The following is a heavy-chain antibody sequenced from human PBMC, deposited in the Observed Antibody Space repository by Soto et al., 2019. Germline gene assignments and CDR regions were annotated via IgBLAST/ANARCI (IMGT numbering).Heavy chain of an antibody. V-gene: IGHV5-10-1*01. J-gene: IGHJ6*02. D-gene: IGHD2-2*01. CDR2: IDPSDSYT. CDR1: GYSFTSYW. CDR3: ARHMGYCSSTSFYLYYYGIDV. Sequence: PGESLKISCKGSGYSFTSYWISWVRQMPGKGLEWMGRIDPSDSYTNYSPSFQGHVTISADKSISTAYLQWSSLKASDTPMYYCARHMGYCSSTSFYLYYYGIDVWGQGTTVTVS.